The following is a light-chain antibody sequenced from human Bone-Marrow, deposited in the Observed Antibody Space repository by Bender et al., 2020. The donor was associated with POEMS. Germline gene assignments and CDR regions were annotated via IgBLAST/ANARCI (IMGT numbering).Light chain of an antibody. CDR3: SSYATNNNYV. Sequence: QSALTHPASASGSPGQSVTISCTGTSSDVGGSNYVSWYQQHPGKAPKLMIYEVSKRPSGVPDRFSGSRSGNTASLTVSGLQAEDEADYYCSSYATNNNYVFGTGTDVTVL. CDR2: EVS. V-gene: IGLV2-8*01. CDR1: SSDVGGSNY. J-gene: IGLJ1*01.